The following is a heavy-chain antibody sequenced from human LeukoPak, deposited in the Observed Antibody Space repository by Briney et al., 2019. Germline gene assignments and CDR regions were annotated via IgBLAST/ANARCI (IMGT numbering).Heavy chain of an antibody. J-gene: IGHJ4*02. V-gene: IGHV1-2*02. CDR2: INPNSGGT. D-gene: IGHD1-26*01. CDR3: ARDPEGWELLKFDY. Sequence: ASVKVSCKASGYTFTGYYMHWVRQAPGQGLEWMGWINPNSGGTSYAQKFQGRVTMTRDTSISTAYMELSRLRSDDTAVYYCARDPEGWELLKFDYWGQGTLVTVSS. CDR1: GYTFTGYY.